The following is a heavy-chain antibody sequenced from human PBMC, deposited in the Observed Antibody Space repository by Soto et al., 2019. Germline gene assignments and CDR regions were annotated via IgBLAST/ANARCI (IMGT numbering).Heavy chain of an antibody. V-gene: IGHV4-34*01. CDR3: ARGRRYYGSGIKNYGMDV. Sequence: SETLSLTCAVYGGSPSGYYWGWIRQPPGKGLEWIGEINHSGSTNYNPSLKSRVTISVDMSKNQFSLKVTSVTAADTAVYYCARGRRYYGSGIKNYGMDVWGQGTTVTVSS. CDR1: GGSPSGYY. J-gene: IGHJ6*02. D-gene: IGHD3-10*01. CDR2: INHSGST.